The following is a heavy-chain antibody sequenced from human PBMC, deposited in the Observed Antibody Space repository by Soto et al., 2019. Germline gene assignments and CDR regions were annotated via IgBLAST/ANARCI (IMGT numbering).Heavy chain of an antibody. J-gene: IGHJ3*02. CDR2: ISGSGGST. Sequence: GGSLRLSCAASGFTFSSYAMSWVRQAPGKGLEWVPAISGSGGSTYYADSVKGRFTISRDNSKNTLYLQMNSLRAEDTAVYYCAKDSRWELRRGAFDIWGQGTMVTVSS. D-gene: IGHD1-26*01. V-gene: IGHV3-23*01. CDR1: GFTFSSYA. CDR3: AKDSRWELRRGAFDI.